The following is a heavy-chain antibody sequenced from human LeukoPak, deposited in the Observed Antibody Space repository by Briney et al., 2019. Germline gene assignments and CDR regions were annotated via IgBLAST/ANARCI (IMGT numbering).Heavy chain of an antibody. CDR3: STDLSTADLV. D-gene: IGHD4-17*01. CDR2: IKSKTDGGAK. V-gene: IGHV3-15*01. J-gene: IGHJ6*04. Sequence: GGSLRLSCVGSEFTFTTAWMYWVRQGPGKGLEWVGRIKSKTDGGAKEYAAPVKGRFTISRDDSKDTLYLQMNSLKSEDTAVYYCSTDLSTADLVWGKGTTVTVSS. CDR1: EFTFTTAW.